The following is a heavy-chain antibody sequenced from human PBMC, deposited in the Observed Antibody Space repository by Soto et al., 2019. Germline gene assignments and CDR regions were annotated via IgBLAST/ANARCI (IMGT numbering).Heavy chain of an antibody. V-gene: IGHV3-7*03. J-gene: IGHJ3*02. CDR3: ARSLLGPMAFDM. Sequence: EVQLVESGGDLVQPGGSLRLSCAASGFIFTNYWMTWVRQAPGKGLEWVANINHDGSETYYLDSVKGRFAISRDNAKNSLFLQMNSLRDEDTAFYYCARSLLGPMAFDMWGHGTLVAVSS. D-gene: IGHD7-27*01. CDR2: INHDGSET. CDR1: GFIFTNYW.